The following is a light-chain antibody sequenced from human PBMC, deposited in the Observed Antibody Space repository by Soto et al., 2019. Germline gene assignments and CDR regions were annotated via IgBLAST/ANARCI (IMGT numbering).Light chain of an antibody. Sequence: DIQMTQSPPTLSASVGDGVSITCRASQSLGSDLAWYQQKPGKAPKLLIQSASSLLSWTPSRFSGSGSGTEFTLTINGLQPEDFATYYCLQVYNFPRTFGQGTQV. CDR3: LQVYNFPRT. CDR2: SAS. V-gene: IGKV1-5*01. J-gene: IGKJ1*01. CDR1: QSLGSD.